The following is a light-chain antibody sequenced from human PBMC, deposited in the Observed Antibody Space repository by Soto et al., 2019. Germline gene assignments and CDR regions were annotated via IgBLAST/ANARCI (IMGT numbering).Light chain of an antibody. CDR1: SSNIGSHT. J-gene: IGLJ1*01. Sequence: QSVLTQPPSASGAPWQRVTISCSGSSSNIGSHTVNWYQQLPGTAPKLLIYTNNQRPSGVPDRFSGSKSGTSASLAISGLQSEDEADYYCAAWDASLNGGVFGTGTKVTVL. V-gene: IGLV1-44*01. CDR2: TNN. CDR3: AAWDASLNGGV.